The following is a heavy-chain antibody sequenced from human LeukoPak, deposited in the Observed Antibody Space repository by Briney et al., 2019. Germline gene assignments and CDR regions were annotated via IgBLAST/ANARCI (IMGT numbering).Heavy chain of an antibody. V-gene: IGHV4-39*07. Sequence: PSETLSLTCTVSGGSISSSSYYWGWIRQPPGKGLEWIGSIYCSGSTYYNPSLKSRVTISVDTSKNQFSLKLSSVTAADTAVYYCAREYYDSSGYPYYYYYYGMDVWGQGTTVTVSS. D-gene: IGHD3-22*01. CDR1: GGSISSSSYY. CDR3: AREYYDSSGYPYYYYYYGMDV. CDR2: IYCSGST. J-gene: IGHJ6*02.